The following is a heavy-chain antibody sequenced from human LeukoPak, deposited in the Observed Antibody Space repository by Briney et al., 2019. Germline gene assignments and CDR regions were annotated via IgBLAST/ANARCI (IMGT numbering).Heavy chain of an antibody. V-gene: IGHV5-51*01. J-gene: IGHJ3*02. CDR1: GYNFTNYW. CDR3: ASPSPGIAVAGTRDDAFDT. Sequence: GESLKISCQGSGYNFTNYWIGWVRQMPGKGLEWMGIIYPADSDTRYSPSFQGQVTISADKSISIAYLQWSSLKASDTAVYYCASPSPGIAVAGTRDDAFDTWGQGTMVTVSS. CDR2: IYPADSDT. D-gene: IGHD6-19*01.